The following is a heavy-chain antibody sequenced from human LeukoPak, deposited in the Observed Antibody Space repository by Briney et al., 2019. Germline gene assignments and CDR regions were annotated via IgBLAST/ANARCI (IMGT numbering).Heavy chain of an antibody. D-gene: IGHD6-19*01. CDR2: IIPILGIA. CDR1: GGTFSSYA. V-gene: IGHV1-69*04. J-gene: IGHJ5*02. CDR3: ASVLSGIAVAGSFDP. Sequence: SVKVSCEASGGTFSSYAISWVRQAPGQGLEWMGRIIPILGIANYAQKFQGRVTITADKSTSTAYMELSSLRSEDTAVYYCASVLSGIAVAGSFDPWGQGTLVTVSS.